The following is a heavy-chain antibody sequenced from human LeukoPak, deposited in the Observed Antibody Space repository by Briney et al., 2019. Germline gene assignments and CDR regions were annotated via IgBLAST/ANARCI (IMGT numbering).Heavy chain of an antibody. Sequence: SETLSLTCTVSGGSISSDYWSWIRQPPGKGLEWIGYIYYIGSTNYNPSLRSRITISVDTSKSHFSLKLSSVTAADTAVYYCARVVGATGSSDYWGQGTLVTVSS. D-gene: IGHD1-26*01. CDR1: GGSISSDY. J-gene: IGHJ4*02. CDR3: ARVVGATGSSDY. V-gene: IGHV4-59*01. CDR2: IYYIGST.